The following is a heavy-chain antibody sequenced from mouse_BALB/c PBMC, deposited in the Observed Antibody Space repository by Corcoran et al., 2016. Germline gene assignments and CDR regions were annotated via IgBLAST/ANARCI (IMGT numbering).Heavy chain of an antibody. CDR1: GFNIKDTY. Sequence: EVQLQQSGAELVKPGASVKLSCTASGFNIKDTYMHWVKQRPEQGLEWIGRIDPANGNTKYDPKFQGKATITAETSSNTAYLQLSSLTSADTGVYYCATSTATAWYAYWGQGTLVTVSA. CDR3: ATSTATAWYAY. V-gene: IGHV14-3*02. CDR2: IDPANGNT. J-gene: IGHJ3*01. D-gene: IGHD1-2*01.